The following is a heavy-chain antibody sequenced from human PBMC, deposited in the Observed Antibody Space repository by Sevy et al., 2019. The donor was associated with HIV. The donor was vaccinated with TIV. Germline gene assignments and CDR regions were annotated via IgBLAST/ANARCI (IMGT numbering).Heavy chain of an antibody. CDR2: ISSSGTII. Sequence: GESLKIACAASGLNVSDYFMSWIRQAPGKRPEWVSYISSSGTIIYYADCVKGRFTISRDNAKNSLYLQMNSLRAEDTAIYYCARDLASGSFFSLYFDYWGQGTLVTVSS. CDR3: ARDLASGSFFSLYFDY. CDR1: GLNVSDYF. V-gene: IGHV3-11*01. J-gene: IGHJ4*02. D-gene: IGHD3-10*01.